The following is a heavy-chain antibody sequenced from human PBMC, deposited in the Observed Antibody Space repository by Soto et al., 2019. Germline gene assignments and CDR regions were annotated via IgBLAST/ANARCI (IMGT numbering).Heavy chain of an antibody. CDR3: VRRGYYESSGRYYGGYFLY. CDR2: IYPGDSDT. V-gene: IGHV5-51*01. J-gene: IGHJ1*01. Sequence: PGESLKISCKASGYSFTSYWIGWVRQMPGKGLEWMGMIYPGDSDTRYSPSSQGQVTISADKSITTAYLQWSSLKASDTAMYYCVRRGYYESSGRYYGGYFLYGGQGTLVTVSS. CDR1: GYSFTSYW. D-gene: IGHD3-22*01.